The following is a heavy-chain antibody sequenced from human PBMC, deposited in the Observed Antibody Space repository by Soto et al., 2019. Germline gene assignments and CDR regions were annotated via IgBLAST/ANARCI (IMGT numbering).Heavy chain of an antibody. CDR2: IYYSGST. D-gene: IGHD4-17*01. CDR3: ARRDDYGEYFDY. J-gene: IGHJ4*02. Sequence: SETLSLTCTVSGGSISSSSYYWGWIRQPPGKGLEWIGSIYYSGSTYYNPSLKSRVTISVDTSKNQFSLKLSSVTAADTAVYYCARRDDYGEYFDYWGQGTLVTVSS. V-gene: IGHV4-39*01. CDR1: GGSISSSSYY.